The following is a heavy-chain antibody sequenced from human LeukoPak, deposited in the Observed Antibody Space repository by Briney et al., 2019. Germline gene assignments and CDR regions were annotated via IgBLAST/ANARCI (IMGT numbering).Heavy chain of an antibody. J-gene: IGHJ3*02. CDR1: GFTFSSYG. CDR2: ISYDGSNK. CDR3: AIRPSRFWSGSNAFDI. V-gene: IGHV3-30*03. Sequence: PGRSLRLSCAASGFTFSSYGMHWVRQAPGKGLEWVAVISYDGSNKYYADSVKGRFTISRDNSKNTLYLQMNSLRAEDTAVYYCAIRPSRFWSGSNAFDIWGQETMVTVSS. D-gene: IGHD3-3*01.